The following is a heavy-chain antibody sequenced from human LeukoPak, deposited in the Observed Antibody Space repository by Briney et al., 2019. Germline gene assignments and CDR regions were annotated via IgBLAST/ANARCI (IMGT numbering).Heavy chain of an antibody. CDR1: GYSISSGFY. V-gene: IGHV4-38-2*01. J-gene: IGHJ6*03. Sequence: SETLSLTCAVSGYSISSGFYWGWIRQPPGKGLEWIGEIDQSGSTNYKSSLKSRVSISADTSKNQFSLKLSSVTAADTAVYYCARGFSSSKYVGGVGLYFYYYYMDVWDKGTSVTVSS. D-gene: IGHD3-16*01. CDR2: IDQSGST. CDR3: ARGFSSSKYVGGVGLYFYYYYMDV.